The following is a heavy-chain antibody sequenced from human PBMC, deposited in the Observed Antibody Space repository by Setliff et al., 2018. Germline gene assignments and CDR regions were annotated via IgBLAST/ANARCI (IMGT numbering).Heavy chain of an antibody. J-gene: IGHJ4*02. CDR3: ARDRSYYASGSFTKWFDY. Sequence: PSETLSLTCTVSGGSIGPHYWSWIRQAPGKGLEWIGHIFYSGDTNSNPSLKSRVTMSVDTSKNQFSLKLNSVTAADTATYYCARDRSYYASGSFTKWFDYWGQGALVTVSS. D-gene: IGHD3-10*01. CDR1: GGSIGPHY. V-gene: IGHV4-59*11. CDR2: IFYSGDT.